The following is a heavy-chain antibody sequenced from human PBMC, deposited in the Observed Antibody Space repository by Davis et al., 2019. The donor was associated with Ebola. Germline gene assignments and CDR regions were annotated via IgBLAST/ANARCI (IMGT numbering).Heavy chain of an antibody. CDR1: GFTFSSYW. Sequence: PGGSLRLSCAASGFTFSSYWMSWVRQAPGRGLEWVANIKQDGSEKYYVDSVKGRFTISRDNAKNSLYLQMNSLRAEDTAVYYCARALGWWQRVDYYYYMDVWGKGTTVTVSS. V-gene: IGHV3-7*01. CDR2: IKQDGSEK. CDR3: ARALGWWQRVDYYYYMDV. J-gene: IGHJ6*03. D-gene: IGHD6-19*01.